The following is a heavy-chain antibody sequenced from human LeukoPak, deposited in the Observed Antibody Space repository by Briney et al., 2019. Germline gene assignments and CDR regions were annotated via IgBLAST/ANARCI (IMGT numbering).Heavy chain of an antibody. CDR2: ISWNSGSI. Sequence: GGSLRLSCAASGFTFDEHGMSWVRQAPGKGLEWVSGISWNSGSIGYADSVKGRFTISRDNAKNSLYLQMNSLRAEDTALYYCAKDLYHSSGYAEIDYWGQGTLVTVSS. D-gene: IGHD3-22*01. CDR1: GFTFDEHG. V-gene: IGHV3-9*01. CDR3: AKDLYHSSGYAEIDY. J-gene: IGHJ4*02.